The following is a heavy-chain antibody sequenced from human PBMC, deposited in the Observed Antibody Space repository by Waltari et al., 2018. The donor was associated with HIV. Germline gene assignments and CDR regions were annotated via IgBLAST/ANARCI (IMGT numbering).Heavy chain of an antibody. CDR2: IYSGGST. CDR3: ARLLTGYYPYFDY. Sequence: LEWVSVIYSGGSTYYADSVKGRFTITRDNSKNTLYLQMNSLRAEDTAVYYCARLLTGYYPYFDYWGQGTLVTVYS. J-gene: IGHJ4*02. V-gene: IGHV3-53*01. D-gene: IGHD3-9*01.